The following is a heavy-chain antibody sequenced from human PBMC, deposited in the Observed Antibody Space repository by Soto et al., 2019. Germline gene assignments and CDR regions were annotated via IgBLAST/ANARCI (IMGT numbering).Heavy chain of an antibody. V-gene: IGHV4-34*01. CDR1: VGSFSGHS. CDR2: INHSGRV. CDR3: STRAYDTNGYYRFDP. D-gene: IGHD3-22*01. J-gene: IGHJ5*01. Sequence: AETLSLTCAVYVGSFSGHSWTWIRQSPGKGLEWIGDINHSGRVNYSPSLKSRVTISLDTSKNQFSLTLSAVTAADTAMYYCSTRAYDTNGYYRFDPWGQGTLVTVSS.